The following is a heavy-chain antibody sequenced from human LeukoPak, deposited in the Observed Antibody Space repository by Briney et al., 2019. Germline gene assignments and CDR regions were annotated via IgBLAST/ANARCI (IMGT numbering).Heavy chain of an antibody. V-gene: IGHV3-33*01. D-gene: IGHD4-17*01. CDR2: IWSDENNK. CDR3: ARPLYGDYTKNFDC. Sequence: GGSLRLSCAASGFTFSNYGMHWVRQAPGKGLEWVALIWSDENNKNYADSVKGRFTISRDNSKNTLYLQMNSLRAEDTAVYYCARPLYGDYTKNFDCWGQGTQVTVSS. J-gene: IGHJ4*02. CDR1: GFTFSNYG.